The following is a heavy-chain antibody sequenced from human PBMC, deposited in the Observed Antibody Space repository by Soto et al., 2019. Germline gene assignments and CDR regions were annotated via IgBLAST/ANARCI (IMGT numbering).Heavy chain of an antibody. CDR1: GGSISSSSYY. D-gene: IGHD1-26*01. CDR2: IYYSGST. V-gene: IGHV4-39*01. J-gene: IGHJ6*02. CDR3: ARHSPRNVGSYYYYGMDV. Sequence: ETLSLTCTVSGGSISSSSYYWGWIRQPPGKGLEWIGSIYYSGSTYYNPSLKSRVTISVDTSKNQFSLKLSSVTAADTAVYYCARHSPRNVGSYYYYGMDVWGQGTTVTVSS.